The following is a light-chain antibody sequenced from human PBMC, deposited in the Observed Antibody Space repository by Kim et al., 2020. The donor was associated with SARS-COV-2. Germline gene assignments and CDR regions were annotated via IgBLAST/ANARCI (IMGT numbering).Light chain of an antibody. CDR1: SSDVGVYNY. J-gene: IGLJ1*01. Sequence: QSALTQPASVSGSHGQSITISCTGTSSDVGVYNYVSWYQQHPGKAPKLMIYDVSKRPSGVSNRFSGSKSGNTASLTISGLQAEDEADYYCSSYTSSSTYVFGSGTKVTVL. V-gene: IGLV2-14*01. CDR2: DVS. CDR3: SSYTSSSTYV.